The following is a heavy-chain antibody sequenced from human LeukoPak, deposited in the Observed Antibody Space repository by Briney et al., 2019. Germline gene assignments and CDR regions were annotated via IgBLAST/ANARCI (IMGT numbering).Heavy chain of an antibody. CDR3: ARETMAGHFDY. Sequence: PSETLSLTCTVSGGSTSSGGYFWSWIRQPPGKGLEWIGYIYYSGTTYYNPSLKSRVTISVDTSKNQFSLNLSSVTAADTAVYFCARETMAGHFDYWGQGTLVTVSS. CDR2: IYYSGTT. CDR1: GGSTSSGGYF. D-gene: IGHD6-19*01. V-gene: IGHV4-30-4*01. J-gene: IGHJ4*02.